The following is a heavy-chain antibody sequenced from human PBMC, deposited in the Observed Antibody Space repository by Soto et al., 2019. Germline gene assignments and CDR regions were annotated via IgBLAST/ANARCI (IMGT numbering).Heavy chain of an antibody. Sequence: QVQLVQSGAEVKKPGSSVKVSCKASGGTFSNYAISWVRQAPGQGLEWMGGIIPIFGTANYAQKFKGRVTITADESTTTAYMELSSLRSEDTAVYYCARDKRGYNWSWFDYWGQGTLVTVSS. CDR1: GGTFSNYA. D-gene: IGHD1-20*01. V-gene: IGHV1-69*01. CDR2: IIPIFGTA. CDR3: ARDKRGYNWSWFDY. J-gene: IGHJ4*02.